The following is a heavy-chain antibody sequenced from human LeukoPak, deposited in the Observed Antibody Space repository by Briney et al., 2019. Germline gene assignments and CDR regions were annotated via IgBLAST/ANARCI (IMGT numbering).Heavy chain of an antibody. CDR3: IADMKGFDWLFRFAY. D-gene: IGHD3-9*01. J-gene: IGHJ4*02. Sequence: GGSLRLSCAASGFTFSNAWMSWVRQAPGKGLEWVGRIKSKTDGGTTDYAAPVKGRFTISRDDSKNTLYLQMNSLKTEDTAVYYCIADMKGFDWLFRFAYWGQGTLVTVSS. CDR1: GFTFSNAW. V-gene: IGHV3-15*01. CDR2: IKSKTDGGTT.